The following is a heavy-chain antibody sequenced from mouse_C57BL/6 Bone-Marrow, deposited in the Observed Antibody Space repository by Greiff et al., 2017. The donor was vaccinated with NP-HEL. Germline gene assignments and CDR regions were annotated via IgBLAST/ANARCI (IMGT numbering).Heavy chain of an antibody. CDR3: ASPDWDEFAY. CDR2: INPSSGYT. J-gene: IGHJ3*01. CDR1: GYTFTSYT. Sequence: QVQLQQSGAELARPGASVKMSCKASGYTFTSYTMHWVKQRPGQGLEWIGYINPSSGYTKYTQKFKDKATLTADKSSSTAYMQLSSLTSEDSAVYYCASPDWDEFAYWGQGTLVTVSA. V-gene: IGHV1-4*01. D-gene: IGHD4-1*01.